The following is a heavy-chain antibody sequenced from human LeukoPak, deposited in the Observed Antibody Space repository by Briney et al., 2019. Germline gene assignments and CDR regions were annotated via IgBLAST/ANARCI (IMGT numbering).Heavy chain of an antibody. J-gene: IGHJ3*02. D-gene: IGHD1-14*01. Sequence: SETLSLTCTVSGGSISSGGYYWSWIRQHPGKSLEWIGYIYYSGSTYYNPSLKSRVTISVDTSKNQFSLKLSSVTAADTAVYYYARPNPSFAFDIWGQGTMVTVSS. CDR2: IYYSGST. CDR1: GGSISSGGYY. CDR3: ARPNPSFAFDI. V-gene: IGHV4-31*03.